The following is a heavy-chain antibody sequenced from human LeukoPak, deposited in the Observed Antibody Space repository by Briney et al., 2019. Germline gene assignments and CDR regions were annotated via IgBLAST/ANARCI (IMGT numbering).Heavy chain of an antibody. Sequence: SETLSLTCTVSGGSISSSSYYWGWIRQPPGKGLEWIGIIYYSGSTYYNPSLKSRVTISLDTSKNQFSLKLGSVTAADTAIYYCARDVYFPDTSGYKDYWGQGILVTVAS. D-gene: IGHD3-22*01. CDR2: IYYSGST. J-gene: IGHJ4*02. CDR3: ARDVYFPDTSGYKDY. V-gene: IGHV4-39*07. CDR1: GGSISSSSYY.